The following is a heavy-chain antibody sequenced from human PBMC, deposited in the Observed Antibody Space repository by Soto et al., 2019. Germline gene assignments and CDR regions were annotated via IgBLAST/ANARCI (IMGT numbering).Heavy chain of an antibody. CDR2: IYYSGST. CDR1: GGSISSSSYY. CDR3: ARQEGYSSSWYPYYFDY. V-gene: IGHV4-39*01. J-gene: IGHJ4*02. Sequence: TLSLTCTVSGGSISSSSYYWGWIRQPPGKGLEWIGSIYYSGSTYYNPSLKSRVTISVDTSKNQFSLKLCSVTAADTAVYYCARQEGYSSSWYPYYFDYWGQGTLVTVSS. D-gene: IGHD6-13*01.